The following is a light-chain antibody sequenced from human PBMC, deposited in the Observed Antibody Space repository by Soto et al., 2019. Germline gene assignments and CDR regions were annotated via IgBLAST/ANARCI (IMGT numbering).Light chain of an antibody. Sequence: DIQMTQSPSSLSASVGDRVTITCRASQGISNYIAWYQQKPGKVPKLLIYGASTLQSGDPSRFSGSGSGTDFTRTISSLQPEEVATDSCQNYNSAFSTFGQGTKVEIK. V-gene: IGKV1-27*01. CDR1: QGISNY. CDR3: QNYNSAFST. J-gene: IGKJ1*01. CDR2: GAS.